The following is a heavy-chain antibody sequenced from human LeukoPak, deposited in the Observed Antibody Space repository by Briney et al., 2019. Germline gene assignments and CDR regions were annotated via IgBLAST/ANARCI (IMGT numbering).Heavy chain of an antibody. V-gene: IGHV4-38-2*01. CDR3: ARHGGSGSCVDY. CDR1: GYSISSGYY. Sequence: PSETLSLTCAVSGYSISSGYYWGWIRQPPGKGLEWIGSIYHSGSTYYNPSLKSRVTISVDTSKNQFSLKLSSVTAADTAVYYCARHGGSGSCVDYWGQGTLVTVSS. J-gene: IGHJ4*02. D-gene: IGHD3-10*01. CDR2: IYHSGST.